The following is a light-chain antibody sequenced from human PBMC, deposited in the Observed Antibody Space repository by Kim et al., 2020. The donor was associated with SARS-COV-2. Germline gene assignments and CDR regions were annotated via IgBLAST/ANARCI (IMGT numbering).Light chain of an antibody. CDR3: GTWDSSLSAAV. Sequence: GQKVTISCSGSSSNIGTNYLSWYQQLPGTATKVLIYDNNKRPSGIPDRFSGSKSGTSATLGITGLQTGDEADYYCGTWDSSLSAAVFGGGTQLTVL. V-gene: IGLV1-51*01. CDR1: SSNIGTNY. CDR2: DNN. J-gene: IGLJ7*01.